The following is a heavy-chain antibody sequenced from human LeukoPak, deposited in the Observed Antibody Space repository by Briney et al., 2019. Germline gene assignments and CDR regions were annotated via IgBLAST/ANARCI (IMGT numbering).Heavy chain of an antibody. CDR1: GGSISSGSYY. CDR3: ARRGLDVLDP. Sequence: SVTLSLTCTVSGGSISSGSYYWSWIRQPPGKGLEWIGYIYYSGSTNYNPSLKSRVTISVDTSKNQFSLKLSSVTAADTAVYYCARRGLDVLDPWGQGTLVTVSS. D-gene: IGHD2-8*01. V-gene: IGHV4-61*01. J-gene: IGHJ5*02. CDR2: IYYSGST.